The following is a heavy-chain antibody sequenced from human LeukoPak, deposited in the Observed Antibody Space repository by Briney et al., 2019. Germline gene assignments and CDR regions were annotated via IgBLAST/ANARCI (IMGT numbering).Heavy chain of an antibody. CDR2: IYYSGST. D-gene: IGHD3-22*01. CDR1: GGSISSYY. CDR3: ARSVDRYYYDSSGYGN. J-gene: IGHJ4*02. Sequence: SETLSLTCTVSGGSISSYYWSWIRQPPGKGLEWIGYIYYSGSTNYNPSLKSRVTISVDTSKNQFSLKLSSVTAADTAVYYCARSVDRYYYDSSGYGNWGQGTLVTVSS. V-gene: IGHV4-59*01.